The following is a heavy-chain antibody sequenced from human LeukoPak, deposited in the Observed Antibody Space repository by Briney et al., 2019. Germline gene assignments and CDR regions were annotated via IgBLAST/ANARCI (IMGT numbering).Heavy chain of an antibody. V-gene: IGHV3-21*01. Sequence: GGSLRLSCAASGFTFSSYWMSWVRQAPGKGLEWVSSISSSSSYIYYADSVKGRFTISRDNAKNSLYLQMNSLRAEDTAVYYCARDRYDSSGSNGMDVWGQGATVTVSS. CDR1: GFTFSSYW. J-gene: IGHJ6*02. D-gene: IGHD3-22*01. CDR2: ISSSSSYI. CDR3: ARDRYDSSGSNGMDV.